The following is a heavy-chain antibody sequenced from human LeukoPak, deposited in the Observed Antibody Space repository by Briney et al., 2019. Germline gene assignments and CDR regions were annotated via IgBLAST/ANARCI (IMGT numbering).Heavy chain of an antibody. D-gene: IGHD3-22*01. V-gene: IGHV4-61*08. CDR1: GGSISSGGYY. Sequence: SETLSLTCTVSGGSISSGGYYWSWIRQPPGKGLEWIGYIYYSGSTNYNPSLKSRVTISVDTSKNQFSLKLSSVTAADTAVYYCARGGYYDSSGYQLPFDYWGQGTLVTVSS. CDR3: ARGGYYDSSGYQLPFDY. J-gene: IGHJ4*02. CDR2: IYYSGST.